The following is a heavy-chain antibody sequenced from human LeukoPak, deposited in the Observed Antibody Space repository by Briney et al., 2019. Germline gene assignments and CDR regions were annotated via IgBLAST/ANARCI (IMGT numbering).Heavy chain of an antibody. J-gene: IGHJ4*02. CDR3: ARDRDYGSGIFDY. V-gene: IGHV1-2*02. CDR2: INPNSGGT. D-gene: IGHD3-10*01. Sequence: GDSVKVSCKASGYTFTAYYTHWVRQAPGQGLEWMGWINPNSGGTNYAQKFQGRVTMTRDTSISTAYMEPNRLRSDDTAVYYCARDRDYGSGIFDYWGQGTLVTVSS. CDR1: GYTFTAYY.